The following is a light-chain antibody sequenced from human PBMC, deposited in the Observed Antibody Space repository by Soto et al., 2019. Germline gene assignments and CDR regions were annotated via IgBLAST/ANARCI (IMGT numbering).Light chain of an antibody. CDR2: GAS. Sequence: EIVVTHSPATLSVSTGQRATLSCRASQSVSSDVAWYQQKPGQAPRLLIYGASTRATGTPSRFSGSGSGTDVTLIISSLQSEDVAVYYCQQYNKLPKTFGQGAKVDIK. CDR3: QQYNKLPKT. CDR1: QSVSSD. J-gene: IGKJ1*01. V-gene: IGKV3-15*01.